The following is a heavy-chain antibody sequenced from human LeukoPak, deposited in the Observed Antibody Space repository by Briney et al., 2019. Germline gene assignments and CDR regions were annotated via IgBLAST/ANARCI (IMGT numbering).Heavy chain of an antibody. D-gene: IGHD4-17*01. CDR1: GSTFSDYY. CDR2: ISSSSSYT. CDR3: ARGRNYGRDASDY. V-gene: IGHV3-11*06. J-gene: IGHJ4*02. Sequence: GGSLRLSCAASGSTFSDYYMSWIRQAPGKGLEWVSYISSSSSYTNYADSVKGRFTISRDNAKNSLYLQMNSLRAEDTAVYYCARGRNYGRDASDYWGQGTLVTVSS.